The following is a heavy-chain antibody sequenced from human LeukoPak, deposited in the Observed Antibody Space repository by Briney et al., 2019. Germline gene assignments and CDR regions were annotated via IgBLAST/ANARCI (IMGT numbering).Heavy chain of an antibody. CDR2: INHSGST. Sequence: SETLCLSCAVSGGSFSGYYWSWIRQPPGKGLEWMGEINHSGSTNYNPSLKSRVTISVDTSKNQFSLKLSSVTAADTAVYYCGGSSSLDYYMDVWGKGTTVTVSS. CDR3: GGSSSLDYYMDV. J-gene: IGHJ6*03. V-gene: IGHV4-34*01. CDR1: GGSFSGYY. D-gene: IGHD6-6*01.